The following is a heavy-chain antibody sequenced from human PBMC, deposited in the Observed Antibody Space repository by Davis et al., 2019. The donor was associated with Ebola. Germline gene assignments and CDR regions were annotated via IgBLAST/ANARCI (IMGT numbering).Heavy chain of an antibody. D-gene: IGHD2-21*01. J-gene: IGHJ4*02. Sequence: ASVKVSCKVSGYTFTSYGISWVRQAPGQGLEWMGIINPSGGSTSYAQKFQGRVTMTRDTSTSTVYMELSSLRSEDTAVYYCARDGVVVIATFDYWGQGTLVTVSS. V-gene: IGHV1-46*01. CDR3: ARDGVVVIATFDY. CDR2: INPSGGST. CDR1: GYTFTSYG.